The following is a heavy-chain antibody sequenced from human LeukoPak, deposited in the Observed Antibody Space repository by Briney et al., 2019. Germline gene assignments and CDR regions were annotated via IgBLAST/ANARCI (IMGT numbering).Heavy chain of an antibody. CDR3: ARREGPALFDY. D-gene: IGHD1-14*01. CDR1: GGSISSYY. V-gene: IGHV4-59*08. CDR2: IYYSGST. Sequence: SETLSLTCTVSGGSISSYYWSWIRQPPGKGLEWIGYIYYSGSTNYNPSLKSRVTISVDTSKNQFPLKLSSVTAADTAVYYCARREGPALFDYWGQGTLVTVSS. J-gene: IGHJ4*02.